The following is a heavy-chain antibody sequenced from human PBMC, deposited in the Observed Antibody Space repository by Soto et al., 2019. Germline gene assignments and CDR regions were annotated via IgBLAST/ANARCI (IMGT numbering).Heavy chain of an antibody. V-gene: IGHV3-30*18. CDR3: AKDKGLRYFDY. J-gene: IGHJ4*02. D-gene: IGHD4-17*01. CDR2: ISSDGSNT. Sequence: QVQLVESGGGVVQPGRSLRLSCAVSGLTFSNHGMHWVRQAPGKGLEWVTLISSDGSNTYYADSVKGRFAIFRDSSKNTVYLQMNSLRPEDTAVYYCAKDKGLRYFDYWGQGTRVTVSS. CDR1: GLTFSNHG.